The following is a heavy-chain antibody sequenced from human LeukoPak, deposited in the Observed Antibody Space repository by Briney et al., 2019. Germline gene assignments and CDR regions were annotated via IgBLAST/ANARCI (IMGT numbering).Heavy chain of an antibody. J-gene: IGHJ6*03. V-gene: IGHV3-30*02. CDR3: ASGLSIYYYYMDV. Sequence: GGSLRLSCAASGFTFSSYGMHWVRQAPGKGLEWVVFIRYDGSNKYYADSVKGRFTISRDNSKNTLYLHVNSLRPEGTAVYYCASGLSIYYYYMDVWGKGTTVTISS. CDR2: IRYDGSNK. D-gene: IGHD3-22*01. CDR1: GFTFSSYG.